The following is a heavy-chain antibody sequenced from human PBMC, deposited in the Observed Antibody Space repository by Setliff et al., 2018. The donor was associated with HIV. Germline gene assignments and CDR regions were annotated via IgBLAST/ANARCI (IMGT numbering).Heavy chain of an antibody. CDR2: LYHSGSA. Sequence: PSETLSLTCTVSGGSISSHYWSWIRQPPGEGLEWIGYLYHSGSANYNPSLKSRVTISGDTSKNQFSLKLSSVTAADTAIYYCTRVRLLYSDSSPVWFDPWGQGTLVTVSS. CDR3: TRVRLLYSDSSPVWFDP. J-gene: IGHJ5*02. D-gene: IGHD3-22*01. V-gene: IGHV4-59*11. CDR1: GGSISSHY.